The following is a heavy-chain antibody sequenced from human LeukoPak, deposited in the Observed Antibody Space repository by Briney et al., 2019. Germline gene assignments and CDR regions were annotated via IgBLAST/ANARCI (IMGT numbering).Heavy chain of an antibody. J-gene: IGHJ4*02. D-gene: IGHD4-17*01. CDR1: GFTLSDYV. CDR3: ARDPTYGDYPLDY. CDR2: LHYDGIKK. V-gene: IGHV3-30*02. Sequence: GGSLRLSCSASGFTLSDYVMHWARQAPGKGLEWVASLHYDGIKKYYAASVKGRFTISRDNAKNSLYLQMNSLRAEDTAVYYCARDPTYGDYPLDYWGQGTLVTVSS.